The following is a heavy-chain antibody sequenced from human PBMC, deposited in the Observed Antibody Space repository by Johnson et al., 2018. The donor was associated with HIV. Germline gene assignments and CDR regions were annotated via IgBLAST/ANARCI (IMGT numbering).Heavy chain of an antibody. D-gene: IGHD4-17*01. CDR1: GFTFSSYG. Sequence: QVQLVESGGGVVQPGRSLRLSCAASGFTFSSYGMHWVRQAPGKGLEWVAVIRYDGSNKYYADSVKGRFTLSRDNATNSLSLLMNSLRPEDTAVYYRARDSTPGGGDYVGYAFDVWGQGTMVTVSS. CDR2: IRYDGSNK. CDR3: ARDSTPGGGDYVGYAFDV. J-gene: IGHJ3*01. V-gene: IGHV3-33*01.